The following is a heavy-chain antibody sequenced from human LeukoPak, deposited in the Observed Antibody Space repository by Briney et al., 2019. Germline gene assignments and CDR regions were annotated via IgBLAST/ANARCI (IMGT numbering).Heavy chain of an antibody. CDR1: GFTFSSYG. CDR2: ISSSSSTI. V-gene: IGHV3-48*04. D-gene: IGHD4-17*01. Sequence: GGSLRLSCAASGFTFSSYGMTWVRQAPGKGLEWVSYISSSSSTIYYADSVKGRFTISRDNAKNSLYLQMNSLRAEDTAVYYCARDVWDGDYTNFWYWGQGTLVTVSS. CDR3: ARDVWDGDYTNFWY. J-gene: IGHJ4*02.